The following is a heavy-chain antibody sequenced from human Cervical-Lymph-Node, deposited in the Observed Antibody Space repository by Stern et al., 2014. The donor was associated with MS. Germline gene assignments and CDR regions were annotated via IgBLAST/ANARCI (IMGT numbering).Heavy chain of an antibody. J-gene: IGHJ4*02. V-gene: IGHV3-21*01. CDR2: ISSTSSSI. CDR3: ARDAKTYYYGSGSHNDY. Sequence: VQLVESGGGLVKPGGSLRLSCAASGFTFSSYSMNWVRQAPGKGLEWVSSISSTSSSIYYADSVKGRFTISRDNAKNSLYLQMNSLRAEDTAVYYCARDAKTYYYGSGSHNDYWGQGTLVTVSS. D-gene: IGHD3-10*01. CDR1: GFTFSSYS.